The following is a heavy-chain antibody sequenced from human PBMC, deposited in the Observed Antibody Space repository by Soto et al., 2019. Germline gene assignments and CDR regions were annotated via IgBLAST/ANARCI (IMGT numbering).Heavy chain of an antibody. Sequence: PGGSLRLSCAASGFTFSSYAMSWVRQAPGKGLEWVSAISGSGGSTYYEGSVKGRFTISRDNSKNTLYLQMNSLRAEDTSVYYCARRKAMVRGVIDYWGQGTLVTVSS. J-gene: IGHJ4*02. CDR2: ISGSGGST. CDR3: ARRKAMVRGVIDY. CDR1: GFTFSSYA. V-gene: IGHV3-23*01. D-gene: IGHD3-10*01.